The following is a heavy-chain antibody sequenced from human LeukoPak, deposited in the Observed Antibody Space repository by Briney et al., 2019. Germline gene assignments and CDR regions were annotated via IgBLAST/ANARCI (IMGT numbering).Heavy chain of an antibody. CDR1: GFTFRNYV. CDR2: IKRKTEGGTT. Sequence: PGGSLRLSCAASGFTFRNYVIHWVRQAPGKGLEWVGRIKRKTEGGTTDYGAPVKGRFSISRDDSKNTAYLQMNSLKTEDTAFYYCTTGNFGPYWGQGTLVTVSS. D-gene: IGHD3-10*01. J-gene: IGHJ4*02. CDR3: TTGNFGPY. V-gene: IGHV3-15*07.